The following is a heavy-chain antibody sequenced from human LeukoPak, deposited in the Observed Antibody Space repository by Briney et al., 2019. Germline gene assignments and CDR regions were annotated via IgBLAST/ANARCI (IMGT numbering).Heavy chain of an antibody. V-gene: IGHV3-30*19. CDR3: ARADDYYDSSGYYGLDY. D-gene: IGHD3-22*01. J-gene: IGHJ4*02. Sequence: GGSLRLSCAASGFTFSSYGMHWVRQAPGKGLEWVAVIWYDGSNKYYADSVKGRFTISRDNSKNTLYLQMNSLRAEDTAVYYCARADDYYDSSGYYGLDYWGQGTLVTVSS. CDR2: IWYDGSNK. CDR1: GFTFSSYG.